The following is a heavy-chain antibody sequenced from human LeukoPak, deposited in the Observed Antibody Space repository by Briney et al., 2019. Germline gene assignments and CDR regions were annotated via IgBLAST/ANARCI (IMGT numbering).Heavy chain of an antibody. V-gene: IGHV4-61*02. D-gene: IGHD3-3*01. J-gene: IGHJ6*03. Sequence: SETLSLTCTVSGGSISSGSYYWSWIRQPAGKGLEWIGRIYTSGSTNYNPSLKSRVTISVDTSKNQFSLKLSSVTAADTAVYYCARGSDDFWSGYYNNYYYYYYMDVWGKGTTVTVSS. CDR3: ARGSDDFWSGYYNNYYYYYYMDV. CDR2: IYTSGST. CDR1: GGSISSGSYY.